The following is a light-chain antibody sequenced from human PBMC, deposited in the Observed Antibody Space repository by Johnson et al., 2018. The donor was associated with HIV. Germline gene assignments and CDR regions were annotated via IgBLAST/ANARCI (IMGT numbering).Light chain of an antibody. Sequence: QSVLTQPPSVSAAPGQKVTISCSGSSSNIGNNYVSWYQQLPGTAPKLLIYDNNKRPSGIPDRFSGSKSGTSATLGITGLQTGDEADYYCGTWDSSLSAGVFGTGTMVTGL. J-gene: IGLJ1*01. V-gene: IGLV1-51*01. CDR3: GTWDSSLSAGV. CDR1: SSNIGNNY. CDR2: DNN.